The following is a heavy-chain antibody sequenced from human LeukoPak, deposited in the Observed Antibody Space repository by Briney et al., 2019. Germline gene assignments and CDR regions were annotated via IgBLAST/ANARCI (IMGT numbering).Heavy chain of an antibody. CDR2: ISYDGSNK. D-gene: IGHD1-26*01. J-gene: IGHJ4*02. Sequence: PGRSLRLSCAASGFTFSSYAMHWVRQAPGKGLEWVAVISYDGSNKYYADSVKGRFTISRDNSKNTLYLQMNSLRAEDTAVYYCARDRSIVGATQFDYWGQGTLVTVSS. V-gene: IGHV3-30*04. CDR1: GFTFSSYA. CDR3: ARDRSIVGATQFDY.